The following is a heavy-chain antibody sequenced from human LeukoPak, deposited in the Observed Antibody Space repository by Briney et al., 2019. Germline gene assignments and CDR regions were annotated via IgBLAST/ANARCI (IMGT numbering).Heavy chain of an antibody. CDR3: ARTSYDYSNYGCFDY. V-gene: IGHV1-18*01. CDR1: GYTFTSYG. CDR2: ISAYNGNT. Sequence: ASVKVSCKASGYTFTSYGISWVRQAPGQGLEWMGWISAYNGNTNYARKLQGRVTMTTDTSTSTAYMELRSLRSDDTAVYYCARTSYDYSNYGCFDYWGQGTLVTVSS. J-gene: IGHJ4*02. D-gene: IGHD4-11*01.